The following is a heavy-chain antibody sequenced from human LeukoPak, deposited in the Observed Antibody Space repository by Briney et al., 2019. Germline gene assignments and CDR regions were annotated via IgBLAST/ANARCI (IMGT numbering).Heavy chain of an antibody. D-gene: IGHD3-10*01. CDR2: IYHSGSP. CDR3: ARSPRRPHFYSSGSYYYYFDY. V-gene: IGHV4-4*02. J-gene: IGHJ4*02. Sequence: SGTLSLTCAVSGGSISSSNWWSWVRQPPGKGLEWIGEIYHSGSPNYNPSLKSRVTMSVDTSKNQFFLKLSSVTAADTAVYYCARSPRRPHFYSSGSYYYYFDYWGQGTLVTVSS. CDR1: GGSISSSNW.